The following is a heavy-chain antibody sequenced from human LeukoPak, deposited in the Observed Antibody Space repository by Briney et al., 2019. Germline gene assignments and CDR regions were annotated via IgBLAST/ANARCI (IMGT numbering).Heavy chain of an antibody. Sequence: ASVKVSCKASGYTFTSYDIDWVRQATGQGLEWMGWMNPNSGNTGYAQKFQGRVTITRNTSISTAYMELSSLRSEDTAVYYCARRPFSLGESFDYWGQGTLVTVSS. J-gene: IGHJ4*02. D-gene: IGHD3-10*01. CDR3: ARRPFSLGESFDY. CDR1: GYTFTSYD. CDR2: MNPNSGNT. V-gene: IGHV1-8*01.